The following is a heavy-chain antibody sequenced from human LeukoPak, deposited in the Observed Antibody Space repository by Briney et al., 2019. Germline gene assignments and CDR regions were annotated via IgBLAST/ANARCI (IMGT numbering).Heavy chain of an antibody. D-gene: IGHD6-19*01. J-gene: IGHJ2*01. Sequence: GPTLVNPTQTLALTCTFTGFSLTTRGMCVSWIRQPSGKALEWIAPIDWDDDKYYSTSLNTRLTISKDTSKNQVDLTMTSMDPVDTATYYRARKAVAGTEWYFDLWGRGTLVTVSS. CDR2: IDWDDDK. V-gene: IGHV2-70*01. CDR1: GFSLTTRGMC. CDR3: ARKAVAGTEWYFDL.